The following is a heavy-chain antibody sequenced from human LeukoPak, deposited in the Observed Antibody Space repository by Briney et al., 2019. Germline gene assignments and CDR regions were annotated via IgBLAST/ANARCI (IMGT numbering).Heavy chain of an antibody. J-gene: IGHJ6*03. Sequence: PSETPSLTCTVSGGSIGSYYWSWIRQPAGKGLEWIGRIYTSGSTNYNPSLKSRVTISVDKSKNQFSLKLSSVTAADTAVYYCARDYYDSSGYYGRGGYYYMDVWGKGTTVTVSS. CDR2: IYTSGST. CDR1: GGSIGSYY. V-gene: IGHV4-4*07. D-gene: IGHD3-22*01. CDR3: ARDYYDSSGYYGRGGYYYMDV.